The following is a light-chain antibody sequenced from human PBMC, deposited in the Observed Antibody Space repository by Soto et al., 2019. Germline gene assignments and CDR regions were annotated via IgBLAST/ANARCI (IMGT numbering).Light chain of an antibody. Sequence: QSALTQPASVSGSPGQSITISCTGTSSDVGGYNYVSWYQQHPGKAPKLMIYDVSNQPSGVSNRFSGSKSGNTASLTISGLQAEDEADYYCSSYTSSSWKVFGGGTKLTVL. CDR1: SSDVGGYNY. V-gene: IGLV2-14*01. CDR2: DVS. J-gene: IGLJ2*01. CDR3: SSYTSSSWKV.